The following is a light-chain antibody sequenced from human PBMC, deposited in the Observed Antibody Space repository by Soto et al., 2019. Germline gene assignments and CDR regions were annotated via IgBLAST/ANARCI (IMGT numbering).Light chain of an antibody. J-gene: IGKJ2*01. Sequence: EILLTQSPATLAVSPGEGATLSCRASQSVRDNLAWYQQKPGQAPRLLIYRASTRATGVPARFTGSGSGTEFTLAISNQKSDDASVYFCQHYNFLPLTFGQGTKLEIK. CDR3: QHYNFLPLT. CDR2: RAS. CDR1: QSVRDN. V-gene: IGKV3-15*01.